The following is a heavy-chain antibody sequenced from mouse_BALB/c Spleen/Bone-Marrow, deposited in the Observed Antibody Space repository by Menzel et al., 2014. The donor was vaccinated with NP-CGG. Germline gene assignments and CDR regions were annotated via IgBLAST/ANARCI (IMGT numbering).Heavy chain of an antibody. V-gene: IGHV4-1*02. D-gene: IGHD2-3*01. J-gene: IGHJ3*01. CDR1: GFDFSGFW. CDR3: ARLGYYGGFAY. CDR2: INPDSSTI. Sequence: EVMLVESGGGLVQPGGSLKLSCAASGFDFSGFWMGWVRQAPGKGLEWIGEINPDSSTINYTPSLKDRFIISRDNAKNTLYLQMSKVRSEDTALYYWARLGYYGGFAYWGQGTLVTVSA.